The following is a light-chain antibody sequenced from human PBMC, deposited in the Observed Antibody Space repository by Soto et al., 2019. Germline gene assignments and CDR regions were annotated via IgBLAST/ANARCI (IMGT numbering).Light chain of an antibody. Sequence: EIVLTQSPGTLSLSPGERATLSCRASQSVSGTSLAWYQQKPGQAPRLVIHGASRRATDIPDRFSGSESGTDFTLSISRLEPEDSAVYYCQQYGSSPWTFGQGTKVEIK. V-gene: IGKV3-20*01. CDR3: QQYGSSPWT. J-gene: IGKJ1*01. CDR2: GAS. CDR1: QSVSGTS.